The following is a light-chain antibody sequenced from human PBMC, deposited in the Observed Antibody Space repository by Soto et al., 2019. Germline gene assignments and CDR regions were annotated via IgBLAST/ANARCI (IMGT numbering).Light chain of an antibody. J-gene: IGKJ1*01. CDR3: QQYNNWPPWT. CDR1: QSVSTN. Sequence: EIVLTQYPSTLSVSPGERATLSCRASQSVSTNLAWYQQKPGQAPRLLIYGASTWATGIPARFSGGGSGTEFTLTISSLQSEDFAVYYCQQYNNWPPWTFGQGSIVDVK. V-gene: IGKV3-15*01. CDR2: GAS.